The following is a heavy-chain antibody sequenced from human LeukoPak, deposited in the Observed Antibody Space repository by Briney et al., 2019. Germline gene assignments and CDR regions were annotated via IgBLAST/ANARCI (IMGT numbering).Heavy chain of an antibody. CDR3: AKDPMFGGNYYFDY. J-gene: IGHJ4*02. CDR2: ISGSGGST. Sequence: PGGSLRLSCAASGFTFSSYGMSWVRQAPGKGLEWVSGISGSGGSTYYADSVKGRFTISRDNSKNTLYLQMNSLGAEDTAVYYCAKDPMFGGNYYFDYWGQGTLVTVSS. V-gene: IGHV3-23*01. CDR1: GFTFSSYG. D-gene: IGHD3-16*01.